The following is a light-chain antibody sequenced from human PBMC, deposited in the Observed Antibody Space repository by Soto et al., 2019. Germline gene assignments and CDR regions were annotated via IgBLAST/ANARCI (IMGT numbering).Light chain of an antibody. CDR3: QSYDTSLSGSV. CDR1: GSNLGAKYA. J-gene: IGLJ3*02. Sequence: QSVLTQPPSVSGAPGQKVTISCTGSGSNLGAKYAVHWYQQLPGTAPKLLIYDNINRPSGVPDRFSGSKSDTSASLAITGLQAEDEADYYCQSYDTSLSGSVFGGGTKLTVL. CDR2: DNI. V-gene: IGLV1-40*01.